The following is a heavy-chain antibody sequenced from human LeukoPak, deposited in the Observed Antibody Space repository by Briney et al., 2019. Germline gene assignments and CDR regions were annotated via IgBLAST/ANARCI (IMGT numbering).Heavy chain of an antibody. CDR2: ISYDGSNK. V-gene: IGHV3-30-3*01. J-gene: IGHJ4*02. CDR1: GFTFSSYA. D-gene: IGHD3-3*01. Sequence: GGSLRLSCAAAGFTFSSYAMHWVRQAPGKGLEWVAVISYDGSNKYYADSVKGRFTISRDNSKNTLYLQMNSLRAEDTAVYYCARDGGTIFRVVEMYPDYWGQGTLVTVSS. CDR3: ARDGGTIFRVVEMYPDY.